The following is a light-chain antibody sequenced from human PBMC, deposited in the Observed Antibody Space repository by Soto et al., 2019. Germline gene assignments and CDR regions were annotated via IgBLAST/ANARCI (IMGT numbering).Light chain of an antibody. V-gene: IGLV1-40*01. Sequence: QSVLTQPPSVSGAPGQRVTISCTGSSSNIGAGYDVHWYQQLPGTAPKLLIYGNSNRPSGVPDRFSGSKSGTSASLAITGLQAEDEADYYCRSYDSSLSAVFGGGTQLTVL. CDR1: SSNIGAGYD. CDR3: RSYDSSLSAV. CDR2: GNS. J-gene: IGLJ7*01.